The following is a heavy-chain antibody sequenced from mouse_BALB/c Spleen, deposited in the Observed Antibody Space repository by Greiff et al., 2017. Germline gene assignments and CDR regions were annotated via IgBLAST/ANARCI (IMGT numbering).Heavy chain of an antibody. CDR2: IYPGDGDT. CDR1: GYAFSSYW. J-gene: IGHJ4*01. V-gene: IGHV1-80*01. CDR3: ARRYELDYYYAMDY. Sequence: VQRVESGAELVRPGSSVKISCKASGYAFSSYWMNWVKQRPGQGLEWIGQIYPGDGDTNYNGKFKGKATLTADKSSSTAYMQLSSLTSEDSAVYFCARRYELDYYYAMDYWGQGTSVTVSS. D-gene: IGHD2-3*01.